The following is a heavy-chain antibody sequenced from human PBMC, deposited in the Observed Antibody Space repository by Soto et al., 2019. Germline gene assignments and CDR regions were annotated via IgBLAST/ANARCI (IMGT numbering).Heavy chain of an antibody. V-gene: IGHV3-7*04. J-gene: IGHJ6*02. CDR3: ARDPKRLTLSRVLYYIYGKDF. CDR2: IKQDGSEK. Sequence: EVQLVESGGGLVQPGGSLRLSCAASGFTFSSYWMTWVRQAPGKGLDWVANIKQDGSEKYYVDSVKGRFTISRFNAKNTLYLQMNSIRAEHTTVYYCARDPKRLTLSRVLYYIYGKDFWGQGTTVTVS. CDR1: GFTFSSYW. D-gene: IGHD3-9*01.